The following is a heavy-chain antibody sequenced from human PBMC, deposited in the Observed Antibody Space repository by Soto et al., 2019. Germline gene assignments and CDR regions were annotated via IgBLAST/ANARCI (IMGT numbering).Heavy chain of an antibody. CDR2: LYANENT. CDR1: TASVNSYY. J-gene: IGHJ2*01. V-gene: IGHV4-4*07. CDR3: ARDHPNWYFDL. Sequence: SETLSLTCTVSTASVNSYYWSWIRQPTGKGLEWIGRLYANENTDYNPSLRSRVTISVDTKRQFSLKLSSVTAADTAVYYCARDHPNWYFDLWGRGTPVTVSS.